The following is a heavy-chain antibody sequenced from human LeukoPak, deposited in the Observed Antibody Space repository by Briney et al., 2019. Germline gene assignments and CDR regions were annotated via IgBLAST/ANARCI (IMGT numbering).Heavy chain of an antibody. J-gene: IGHJ4*02. Sequence: SETLSLTCAVYGGSFSGYYWSWIRQPPGKGLEWIGEINHSGSTNYNPSLKSRVTISVDTSKNQFSLKLGSVTAADTAVYYCARVRQLWPHYVDYWGQGTLVTVSS. CDR3: ARVRQLWPHYVDY. V-gene: IGHV4-34*01. CDR1: GGSFSGYY. D-gene: IGHD5-18*01. CDR2: INHSGST.